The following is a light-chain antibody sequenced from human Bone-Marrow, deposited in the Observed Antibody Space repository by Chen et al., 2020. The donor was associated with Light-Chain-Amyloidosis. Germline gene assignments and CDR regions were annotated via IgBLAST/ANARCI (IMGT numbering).Light chain of an antibody. CDR1: SGDVGTYNY. J-gene: IGLJ1*01. CDR3: SSFTSSSSYV. Sequence: QSALTQPASVSGSPGQSITIYCTGTSGDVGTYNYVSWYQKHPGKAPKVMIYAVSNRPSGVSNRFSGSKSGNTASLTISGLQAEDEADYYCSSFTSSSSYVFGPGTKVTVL. CDR2: AVS. V-gene: IGLV2-14*01.